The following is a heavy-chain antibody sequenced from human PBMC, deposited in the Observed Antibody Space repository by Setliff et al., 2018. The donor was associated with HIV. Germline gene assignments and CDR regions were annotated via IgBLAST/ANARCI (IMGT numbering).Heavy chain of an antibody. CDR2: INHSGST. V-gene: IGHV4-34*01. D-gene: IGHD5-18*01. Sequence: SETLSLTCAVYGGSFSDYGGSFSDYYWTWIRQPPGKGLEWIGEINHSGSTNYSPSLKSRITISVDTSKDQFSLKLSSVTAADTAVYYCARFEGRDKRGYSYGAYYYYMDVWGKGTTVTVSS. CDR1: GGSFSDYGGSFSDYY. J-gene: IGHJ6*03. CDR3: ARFEGRDKRGYSYGAYYYYMDV.